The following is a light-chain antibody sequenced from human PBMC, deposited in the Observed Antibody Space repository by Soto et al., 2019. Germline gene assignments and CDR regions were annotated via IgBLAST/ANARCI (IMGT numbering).Light chain of an antibody. CDR3: QHRSNWPPT. J-gene: IGKJ4*01. CDR1: QSVSRY. CDR2: DAS. V-gene: IGKV3-11*01. Sequence: EIVLTQSPGTLSLSPGERATLSCRASQSVSRYLAWYQQKPGQAPRLLIYDASIRATGIPVRFSGSGSGTDFTLTISSLEPEDFAVYYCQHRSNWPPTFGGGTKVEIK.